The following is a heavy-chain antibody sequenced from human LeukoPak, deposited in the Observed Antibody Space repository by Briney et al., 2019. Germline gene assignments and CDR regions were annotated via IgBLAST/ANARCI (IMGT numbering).Heavy chain of an antibody. CDR3: ARHARLEPGIAVAHTPDYYYYGMDV. V-gene: IGHV4-59*08. CDR2: VYYFGST. CDR1: GGSISNYY. Sequence: PSETLSLTCTVSGGSISNYYWSWIRQPPGKGLEWIGYVYYFGSTNYNPSLKSRVTISEDTSKNQFSLKLRSVTAADTAVYYCARHARLEPGIAVAHTPDYYYYGMDVWGQGTTVTVSS. D-gene: IGHD6-19*01. J-gene: IGHJ6*02.